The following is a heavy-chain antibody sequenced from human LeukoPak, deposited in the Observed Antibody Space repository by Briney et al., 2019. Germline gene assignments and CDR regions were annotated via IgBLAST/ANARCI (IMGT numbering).Heavy chain of an antibody. CDR2: INPVDGTT. CDR1: GYNFRSHY. J-gene: IGHJ4*02. D-gene: IGHD2-21*01. V-gene: IGHV1-46*04. Sequence: GASVKVSCSASGYNFRSHYIHWVRQAPGQGLEWMGIINPVDGTTNYAQQLRGRVNVTRDTSTRTVFMELSSLRSEDTAVYYCARALSYSPDFDYWGQGALVTVSS. CDR3: ARALSYSPDFDY.